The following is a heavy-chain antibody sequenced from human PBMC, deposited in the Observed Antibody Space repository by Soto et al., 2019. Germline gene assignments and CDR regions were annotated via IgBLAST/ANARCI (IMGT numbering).Heavy chain of an antibody. J-gene: IGHJ3*02. Sequence: EVQLLESGGGLVQPGGSLRLSCAASGFTFNTYAMTYAMSWVRQAPGKGLEWVSAISVSGGTTYYADSVKGRFTISRDNSKNTLYMQVNSLRAEDTAVYYCAKGGSSWYGDGFDIWGQGTMVTVSS. CDR1: GFTFNTYAMTYA. CDR3: AKGGSSWYGDGFDI. CDR2: ISVSGGTT. D-gene: IGHD6-13*01. V-gene: IGHV3-23*01.